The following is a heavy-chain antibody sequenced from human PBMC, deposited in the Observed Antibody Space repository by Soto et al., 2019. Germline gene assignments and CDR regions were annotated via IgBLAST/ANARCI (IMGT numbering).Heavy chain of an antibody. V-gene: IGHV4-31*02. CDR3: ARDTGSSGYYLDY. J-gene: IGHJ4*02. CDR2: ISYSGST. CDR1: GGSISSGGYY. Sequence: TSETLSVTWTVSGGSISSGGYYWSWIRQHPGKGLEWIGYISYSGSTYYNPSLKSRVTISVDTSKNQFSLNLSSVTAADTAVYYCARDTGSSGYYLDYWGQGTLVTVSS. D-gene: IGHD3-22*01.